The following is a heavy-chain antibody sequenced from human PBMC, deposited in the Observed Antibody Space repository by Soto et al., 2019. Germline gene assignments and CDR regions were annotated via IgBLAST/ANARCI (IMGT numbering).Heavy chain of an antibody. CDR2: ISSSSSYI. D-gene: IGHD6-19*01. V-gene: IGHV3-21*01. J-gene: IGHJ4*02. Sequence: PGGSLRLSCAASGFTFSSYSMNWVRQAPGKGLEWVSSISSSSSYIYYADSVKGRFTISRDNAKNSLYLQMNSLRAEDTAVYYCARGRQGSSGSYMWIFDYWGQGTQVTVSS. CDR3: ARGRQGSSGSYMWIFDY. CDR1: GFTFSSYS.